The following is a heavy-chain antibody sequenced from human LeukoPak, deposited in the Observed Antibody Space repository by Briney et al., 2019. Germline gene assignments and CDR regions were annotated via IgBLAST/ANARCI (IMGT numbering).Heavy chain of an antibody. J-gene: IGHJ3*02. CDR2: IYYSGST. CDR1: GGSISSSSYY. V-gene: IGHV4-39*07. Sequence: PSETLSLTCTVSGGSISSSSYYWGWIRQPPGKGLEWIGSIYYSGSTYYNPSLKSRVTISVDTSKNQFSLKLSSVTAADTAVYYCARAWPYCGGDCYNAFDIWGQGTMVTVSS. D-gene: IGHD2-21*02. CDR3: ARAWPYCGGDCYNAFDI.